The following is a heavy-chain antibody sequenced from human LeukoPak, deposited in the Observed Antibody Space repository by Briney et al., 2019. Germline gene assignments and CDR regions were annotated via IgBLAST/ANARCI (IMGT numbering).Heavy chain of an antibody. Sequence: SGTLSLTCTVSGGSISSSSYYWGWIRQPPGKGLEWIGSIYYSGSTYYNPSLKSRVTISVDTYKNQFSLKLNSVTAADTAVYYCARHVSSMVRGLMYFDYWGQGTLVTVSS. CDR1: GGSISSSSYY. CDR2: IYYSGST. CDR3: ARHVSSMVRGLMYFDY. V-gene: IGHV4-39*01. D-gene: IGHD3-10*01. J-gene: IGHJ4*02.